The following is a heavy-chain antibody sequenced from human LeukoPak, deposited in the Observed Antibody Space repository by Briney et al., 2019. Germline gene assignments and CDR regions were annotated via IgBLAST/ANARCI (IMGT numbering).Heavy chain of an antibody. J-gene: IGHJ4*02. D-gene: IGHD2-2*01. Sequence: GGSLRLSCAASGFTFSSYAMSWVRQAPGKGLEWVSAISGSGGSTYYADSVKGRFTISRDNSKNTLYLQMNSLRAEDTAVYYCAKDRCRSTSCPYFDYWGQGTLVTVSS. CDR1: GFTFSSYA. V-gene: IGHV3-23*01. CDR2: ISGSGGST. CDR3: AKDRCRSTSCPYFDY.